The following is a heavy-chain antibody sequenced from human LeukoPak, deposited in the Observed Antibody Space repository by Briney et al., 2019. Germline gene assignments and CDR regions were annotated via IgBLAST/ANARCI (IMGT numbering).Heavy chain of an antibody. V-gene: IGHV3-64D*09. CDR1: GLTFSNYA. J-gene: IGHJ4*02. CDR2: ISSNGGST. Sequence: GGSLRLSCSASGLTFSNYAMHWARQAPGKGLEYVSAISSNGGSTYYADSVKGRFIISRDNCKNTLYLQMSSMRAEDTAVYYCVKVLNTVVVAATLDYWGQGTLVTVSS. CDR3: VKVLNTVVVAATLDY. D-gene: IGHD2-15*01.